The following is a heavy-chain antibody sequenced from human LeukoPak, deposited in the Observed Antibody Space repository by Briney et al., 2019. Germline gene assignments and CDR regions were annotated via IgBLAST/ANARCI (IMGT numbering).Heavy chain of an antibody. J-gene: IGHJ4*02. Sequence: PSETLSLTCTVSGYSISSGYYWSWIRQPPGKGLEWIGSIYHSGSTYYNPSLKSRVTISVDTSKNQFSLKLSSVTAADTAVYYCARVGYDYGDYEIGYWGQGTLVTVSS. CDR2: IYHSGST. V-gene: IGHV4-38-2*02. CDR1: GYSISSGYY. D-gene: IGHD4-17*01. CDR3: ARVGYDYGDYEIGY.